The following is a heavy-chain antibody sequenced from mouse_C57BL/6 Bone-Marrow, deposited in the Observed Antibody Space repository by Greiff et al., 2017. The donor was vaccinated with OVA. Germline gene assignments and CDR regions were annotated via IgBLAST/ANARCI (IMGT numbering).Heavy chain of an antibody. Sequence: VQLQQSGAELMKPGASVKLSCKATGYTFTGYWIEWVKQRPGHGLEWIGEILPGSGRTNYNEKFKGKATFTAYKSSNTAYMQLSSLTTEDSAIYYCASRVSSGYPDYWGQGTTLTVSA. V-gene: IGHV1-9*01. J-gene: IGHJ2*01. CDR3: ASRVSSGYPDY. D-gene: IGHD3-2*02. CDR2: ILPGSGRT. CDR1: GYTFTGYW.